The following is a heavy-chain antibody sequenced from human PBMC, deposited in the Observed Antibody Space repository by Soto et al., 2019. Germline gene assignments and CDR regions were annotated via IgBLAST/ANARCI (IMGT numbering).Heavy chain of an antibody. CDR1: GFTFSSYA. J-gene: IGHJ3*02. CDR2: ISGSGGST. Sequence: GGSLRLSCAASGFTFSSYAMSWVRQAPGKGLEWVSAISGSGGSTYYADSVKGRFTISRDNSKNTLYLQMNSLRAEDTAVYYCAKDLGITGTPFDAFDIWGQGTMVTVSS. V-gene: IGHV3-23*01. CDR3: AKDLGITGTPFDAFDI. D-gene: IGHD1-20*01.